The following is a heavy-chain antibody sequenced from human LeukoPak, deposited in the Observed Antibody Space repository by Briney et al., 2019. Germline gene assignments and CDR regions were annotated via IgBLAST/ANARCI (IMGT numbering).Heavy chain of an antibody. J-gene: IGHJ3*02. D-gene: IGHD3-22*01. CDR3: ARVPYYYDSSAPDAFDI. CDR1: GYTFTSYY. Sequence: ASVKVSCKASGYTFTSYYMHWVRQAPGQGLEWMGIINPSGGSTSYAQKFQGRVTMTRDMSTSTVYMELSSLRSEDTAVYYCARVPYYYDSSAPDAFDIWGQGTMVTVSS. CDR2: INPSGGST. V-gene: IGHV1-46*01.